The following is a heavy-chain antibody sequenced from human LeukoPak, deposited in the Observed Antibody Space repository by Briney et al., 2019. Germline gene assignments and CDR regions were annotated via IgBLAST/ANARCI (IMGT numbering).Heavy chain of an antibody. J-gene: IGHJ4*02. CDR2: INPNSGGT. V-gene: IGHV1-2*02. CDR1: GYTFTAYY. D-gene: IGHD3-3*01. Sequence: GASVKVSCKASGYTFTAYYMHWVRQAPGQGLEWMGWINPNSGGTNYAQKFQGRVTMTRDTSISTAYMELSRLRSDDTAVYYCARSPRYYDFWSGHHPFDYWGQGTLVTVSS. CDR3: ARSPRYYDFWSGHHPFDY.